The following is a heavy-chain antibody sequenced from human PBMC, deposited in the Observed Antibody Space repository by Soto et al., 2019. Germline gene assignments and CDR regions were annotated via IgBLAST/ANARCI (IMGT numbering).Heavy chain of an antibody. CDR2: IWYDGSNK. Sequence: QVQLVESGGGVVQPGRSLKLSCAASGFTLSTYDIHWVRQAPGKGLEWVAVIWYDGSNKYYADSVKGRFTISRDNSKNTVYLQMNSLRAEDTAVYYCARDALDRGVHPPDYWGQGTLVTVSS. V-gene: IGHV3-33*01. CDR1: GFTLSTYD. CDR3: ARDALDRGVHPPDY. D-gene: IGHD3-10*01. J-gene: IGHJ4*02.